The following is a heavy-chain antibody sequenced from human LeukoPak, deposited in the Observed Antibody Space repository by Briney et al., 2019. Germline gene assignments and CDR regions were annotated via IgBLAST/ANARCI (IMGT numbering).Heavy chain of an antibody. D-gene: IGHD3-22*01. J-gene: IGHJ4*02. CDR2: INWYGGST. V-gene: IGHV3-20*04. CDR3: ARSNYYDSSGFDY. Sequence: PGGSLRLSCAASGFTFDDYGMSWVRPAPGKGLEWVSGINWYGGSTGYADSVKGRFTISRDNAKNSLYLKMNSLRAEDTALYYCARSNYYDSSGFDYWGQGTLVTVSS. CDR1: GFTFDDYG.